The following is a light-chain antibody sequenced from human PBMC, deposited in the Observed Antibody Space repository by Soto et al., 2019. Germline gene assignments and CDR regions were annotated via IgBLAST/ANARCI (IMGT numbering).Light chain of an antibody. CDR1: QSISSY. CDR3: QQGYSVPIT. J-gene: IGKJ5*01. Sequence: DILMTQSPSSLSASVGDRVTISCRASQSISSYLHWYQQKPGKVPKLLIYATSNFQSGVPSRFSGSGSGTDFTLTSTSLQPEDSATYYCQQGYSVPITFGQGTRLEIE. CDR2: ATS. V-gene: IGKV1-39*01.